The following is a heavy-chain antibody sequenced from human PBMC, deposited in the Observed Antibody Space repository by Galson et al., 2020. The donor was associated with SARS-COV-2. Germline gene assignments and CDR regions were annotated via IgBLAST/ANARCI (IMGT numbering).Heavy chain of an antibody. CDR2: ISAYNGNT. V-gene: IGHV1-18*01. Sequence: GESPKISCKASGYTFNSYGFTWVRQAPGQGLEWMGWISAYNGNTNYAEKLQGRVTMTTDTSTNTAYMELRSLRSNDTAVYYCARAGGYYYDSSGHDYWGQGTLVTVSS. CDR1: GYTFNSYG. CDR3: ARAGGYYYDSSGHDY. J-gene: IGHJ4*02. D-gene: IGHD3-22*01.